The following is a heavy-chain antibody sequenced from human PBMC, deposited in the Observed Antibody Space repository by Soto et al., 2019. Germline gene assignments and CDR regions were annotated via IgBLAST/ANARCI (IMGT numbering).Heavy chain of an antibody. V-gene: IGHV4-30-2*01. J-gene: IGHJ4*02. CDR2: MYHSGSS. Sequence: SQTLPLTCVVSAGSLSSGCSSWSWSSQQQGQGLVWIGYMYHSGSSYYNPSLKSRVTISIDRSKNQFSLKLSSVTAAATAGYYCARVPDYWGQGILVTVS. CDR1: AGSLSSGCSS. CDR3: ARVPDY.